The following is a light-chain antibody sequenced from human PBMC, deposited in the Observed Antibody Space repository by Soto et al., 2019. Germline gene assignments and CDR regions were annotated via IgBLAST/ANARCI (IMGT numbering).Light chain of an antibody. CDR3: SSYESTSRRL. Sequence: QSALTQPASASGSPGQSITISCTGTSENLGRFSFVSWYQQHPGKAPKLLIYELTKRPSGISDRFSGSKSGNAASLPISGLQAEDEADYYCSSYESTSRRLFGTGTKLTVL. CDR1: SENLGRFSF. CDR2: ELT. J-gene: IGLJ1*01. V-gene: IGLV2-14*01.